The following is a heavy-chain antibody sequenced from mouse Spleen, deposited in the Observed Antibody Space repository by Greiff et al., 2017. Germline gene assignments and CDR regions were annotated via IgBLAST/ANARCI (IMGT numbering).Heavy chain of an antibody. V-gene: IGHV1-15*01. CDR3: TNYRYDGGRFDY. CDR2: IDPETGGT. Sequence: QVQLQQSGAELVRPGASVTLSCKASGYTFTDYEMHWVKQTPVHGLEWIGAIDPETGGTAYNQKFKGKAILTADKSSSTAYMELRSLTSEDSAVYYWTNYRYDGGRFDYWGQGTTLTVSS. CDR1: GYTFTDYE. D-gene: IGHD2-14*01. J-gene: IGHJ2*01.